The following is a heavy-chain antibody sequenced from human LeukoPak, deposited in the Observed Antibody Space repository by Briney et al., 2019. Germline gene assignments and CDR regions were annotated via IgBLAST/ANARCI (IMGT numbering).Heavy chain of an antibody. D-gene: IGHD3-3*01. J-gene: IGHJ3*02. Sequence: GGSLRLSCAASGFTFSSYAMSWVRQAPGKGLEWVSAISGSGGSTYYADSVKGRFTISRDNSKNTLYPQMNSLRAEDTAVYYCAKPLYFYGAFDIWGQGTMVTVSS. V-gene: IGHV3-23*01. CDR1: GFTFSSYA. CDR3: AKPLYFYGAFDI. CDR2: ISGSGGST.